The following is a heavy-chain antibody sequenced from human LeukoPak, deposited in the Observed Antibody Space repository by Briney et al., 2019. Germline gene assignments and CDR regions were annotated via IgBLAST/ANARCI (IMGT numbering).Heavy chain of an antibody. CDR2: ISYSGST. Sequence: SETLSLTCTVSGGSINSHYRSWIRQPPGKGLEWIGYISYSGSTDYNPSLKSRVAFSVDTSKNQVSLKLSSVTAADTAVYYCGSYDSSDTPYYFDYWGQGSLVTVSS. V-gene: IGHV4-59*08. CDR1: GGSINSHY. D-gene: IGHD3-22*01. J-gene: IGHJ4*02. CDR3: GSYDSSDTPYYFDY.